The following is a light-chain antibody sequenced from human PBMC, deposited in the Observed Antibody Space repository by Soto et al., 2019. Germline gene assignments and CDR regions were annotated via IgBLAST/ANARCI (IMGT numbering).Light chain of an antibody. J-gene: IGLJ1*01. Sequence: QSALTQPASVSGSPGQSITISCSGASSDIGPYDYVSWYQHHPGRAPKLLIYEVSNRPSGVSYRFSGSKSGNTASLTISGLQAEDEGDYYCTTFAPGRIYVFGSVTKLTVL. CDR3: TTFAPGRIYV. CDR1: SSDIGPYDY. CDR2: EVS. V-gene: IGLV2-14*01.